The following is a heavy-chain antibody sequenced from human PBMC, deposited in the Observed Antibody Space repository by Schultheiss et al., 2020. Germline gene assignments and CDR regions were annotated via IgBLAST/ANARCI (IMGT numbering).Heavy chain of an antibody. CDR1: GFTVSSNY. J-gene: IGHJ3*02. D-gene: IGHD3-22*01. Sequence: GGSQRLSCAASGFTVSSNYMSWVRQAPGKGLEWVAVISYDGSNKYYADSVKGRFTISRDNSKNTLYLQMNSLRAEDTAVYYCADLNYYDSSGPRPFDAFDIWGQGTMVTVSS. CDR3: ADLNYYDSSGPRPFDAFDI. CDR2: ISYDGSNK. V-gene: IGHV3-30-3*01.